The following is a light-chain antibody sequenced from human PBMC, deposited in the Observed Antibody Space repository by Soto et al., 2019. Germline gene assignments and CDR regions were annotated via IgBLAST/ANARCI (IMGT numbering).Light chain of an antibody. CDR3: QQYNNWPWP. CDR1: QSISDT. Sequence: EIVMTKSPATLSVSPGGRATLSCRASQSISDTLAWYQQKPGQAPRLLIHGASTRAPGFPARFSGSGSGTDFTLTISSLQSEDFAVYYCQQYNNWPWPSGQGTKEDIK. CDR2: GAS. J-gene: IGKJ1*01. V-gene: IGKV3-15*01.